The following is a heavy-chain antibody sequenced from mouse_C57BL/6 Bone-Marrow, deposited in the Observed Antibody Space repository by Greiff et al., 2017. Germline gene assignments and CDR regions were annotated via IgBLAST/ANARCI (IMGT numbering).Heavy chain of an antibody. CDR2: IYPRDGST. D-gene: IGHD1-1*01. V-gene: IGHV1-85*01. CDR1: GYTFTSYD. Sequence: QVQLQQSGPELVKPGASVKLSCKASGYTFTSYDINWVKQRPGQGLEWIGWIYPRDGSTKYNEKFKGKATLTVDTSSSTAYMELLSLTSEDSAVYFVARLEVGGSGGDWYHDVWDRGTAVTVSS. CDR3: ARLEVGGSGGDWYHDV. J-gene: IGHJ1*03.